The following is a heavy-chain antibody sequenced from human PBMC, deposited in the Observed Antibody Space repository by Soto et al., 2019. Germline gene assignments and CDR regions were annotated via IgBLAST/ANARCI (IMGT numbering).Heavy chain of an antibody. J-gene: IGHJ4*02. V-gene: IGHV5-51*01. CDR2: INPANSEP. D-gene: IGHD3-3*01. CDR3: APYYYFWKT. CDR1: GFTFSTSA. Sequence: EVQVVQSGAEVKKPGESLKISCKTSGFTFSTSAIGWVRQMPGKGLEWMGIINPANSEPTYSPSFQGQVTMSADGSISTAYLHWSSLKASDTAIYYCAPYYYFWKTWGQGTLVTVSS.